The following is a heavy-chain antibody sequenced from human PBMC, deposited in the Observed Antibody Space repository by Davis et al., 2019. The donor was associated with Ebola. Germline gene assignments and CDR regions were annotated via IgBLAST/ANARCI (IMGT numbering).Heavy chain of an antibody. J-gene: IGHJ4*02. CDR2: IFPGDSDT. CDR1: GYTFSSQW. CDR3: ARLSAAAGFGDY. D-gene: IGHD6-13*01. Sequence: GGSLRLSCKGSGYTFSSQWIVWVRQMPGKGLECMGIIFPGDSDTRYSPSFQGQVTISADKSISTAFLQWSSLKASDTAMYYCARLSAAAGFGDYWGQGTLVTVSS. V-gene: IGHV5-51*01.